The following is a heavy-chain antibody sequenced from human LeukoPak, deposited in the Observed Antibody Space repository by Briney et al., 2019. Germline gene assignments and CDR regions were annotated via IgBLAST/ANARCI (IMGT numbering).Heavy chain of an antibody. CDR2: ISSRSGYL. J-gene: IGHJ4*02. D-gene: IGHD6-25*01. CDR1: GFTFSSFS. Sequence: PGGSLRLSCAASGFTFSSFSMNWVRQAPGKGLEWVASISSRSGYLYYADSVKGRFTISRDNANNSLSLQMNSLRVEDTGVYYCARDPWVAAAGEFQWGLGTRVTVSS. V-gene: IGHV3-21*01. CDR3: ARDPWVAAAGEFQ.